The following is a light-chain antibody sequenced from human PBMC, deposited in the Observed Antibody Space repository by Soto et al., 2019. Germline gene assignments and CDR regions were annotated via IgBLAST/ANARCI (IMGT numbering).Light chain of an antibody. V-gene: IGKV3-20*01. CDR2: GAS. Sequence: EIVLTQSPGTLSLSPGERATLPCRASQSVSSSYLAWYQQKPGQAPRLLIYGASSRATGIPDRFSGSGSGTDFTLTISRLEPEDFAVYYCQQYGSSWMYTFGQGTKLEIK. J-gene: IGKJ2*01. CDR3: QQYGSSWMYT. CDR1: QSVSSSY.